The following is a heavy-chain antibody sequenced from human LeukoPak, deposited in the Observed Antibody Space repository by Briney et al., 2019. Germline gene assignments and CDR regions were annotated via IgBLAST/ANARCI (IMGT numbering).Heavy chain of an antibody. CDR1: GFTFSLSW. J-gene: IGHJ4*02. CDR2: IKEDGSEE. CDR3: ARNRPRGRQGDY. V-gene: IGHV3-7*01. D-gene: IGHD1-26*01. Sequence: GGSLRLSCAASGFTFSLSWMSWVRHVPGKGLEWLATIKEDGSEEYYVGSVKGRFTVSRDNAKNSLYLQMNSLRDEDMAVYYCARNRPRGRQGDYWGQGTLVTVSS.